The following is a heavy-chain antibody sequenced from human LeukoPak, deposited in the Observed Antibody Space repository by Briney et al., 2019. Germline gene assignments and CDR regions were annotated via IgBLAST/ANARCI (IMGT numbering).Heavy chain of an antibody. D-gene: IGHD5-12*01. V-gene: IGHV4-39*07. Sequence: PSETLSLTCPVSGGSISSSSYYWGWIRQPPGKGLEWIGSIYYNGSTYYNPSLKSRVTISVDTSKNQFSLKLSSVTAADTAVYYCAREGLYSGYEWYWGQGTLVTVSS. J-gene: IGHJ4*02. CDR2: IYYNGST. CDR3: AREGLYSGYEWY. CDR1: GGSISSSSYY.